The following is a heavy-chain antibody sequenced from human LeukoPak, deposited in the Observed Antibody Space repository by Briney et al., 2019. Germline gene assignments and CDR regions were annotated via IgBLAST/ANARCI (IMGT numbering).Heavy chain of an antibody. CDR1: GGTFSSYA. Sequence: GASVKVSCKASGGTFSSYAISWVRQAPGQGLEWMGGIIPIFGTANYAQKFQGRVTITADKSTGTAYMELSSLRSEDTAVYYCAREGDYGDYGYFDYWGQGTLVTVSS. V-gene: IGHV1-69*06. D-gene: IGHD4-17*01. CDR2: IIPIFGTA. CDR3: AREGDYGDYGYFDY. J-gene: IGHJ4*02.